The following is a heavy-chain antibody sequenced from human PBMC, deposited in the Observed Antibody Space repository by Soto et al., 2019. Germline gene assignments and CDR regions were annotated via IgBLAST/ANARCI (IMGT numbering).Heavy chain of an antibody. CDR3: ARKDYYGSGIYYFDY. V-gene: IGHV1-3*01. CDR2: INAANGDT. D-gene: IGHD3-10*01. Sequence: GASVKVSCKASGYTFNKYPMHWVRQAPGQGLEWMGWINAANGDTGYSQKFQGRVTLTRDTSASTAYMELSSLRSEDTAFYYCARKDYYGSGIYYFDYWGQGTLVTVSS. CDR1: GYTFNKYP. J-gene: IGHJ4*02.